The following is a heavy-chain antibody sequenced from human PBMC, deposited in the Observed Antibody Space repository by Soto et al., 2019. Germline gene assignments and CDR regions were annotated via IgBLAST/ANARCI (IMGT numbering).Heavy chain of an antibody. CDR2: IYYSGST. CDR3: ARAGRTYYYDSSGFPPPDY. Sequence: SETLSLTCTVSGGSISSGDYYWSWIRQPPGKGLEWIGYIYYSGSTYYNPSLKSRVTISVDTSKNQFSLKLSSVTAADTAVNYCARAGRTYYYDSSGFPPPDYWGQGTLVTVSS. V-gene: IGHV4-30-4*01. D-gene: IGHD3-22*01. J-gene: IGHJ4*02. CDR1: GGSISSGDYY.